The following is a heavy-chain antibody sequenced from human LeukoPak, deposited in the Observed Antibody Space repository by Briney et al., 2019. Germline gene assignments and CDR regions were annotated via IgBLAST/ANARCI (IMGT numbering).Heavy chain of an antibody. V-gene: IGHV3-23*01. Sequence: GGSLRLSCAATGFTFSSYAMSWVRQAPGKGLEWVSAISGSGGSTYYADSVKGRFTISRDNSKNTLYLQMNSLRAEDTAVYYCARAATYYYYGMDVWGQGTTVTVSS. CDR3: ARAATYYYYGMDV. CDR2: ISGSGGST. CDR1: GFTFSSYA. J-gene: IGHJ6*02.